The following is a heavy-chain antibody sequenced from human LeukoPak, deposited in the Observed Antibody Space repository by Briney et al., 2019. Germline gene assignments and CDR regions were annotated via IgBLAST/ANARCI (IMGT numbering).Heavy chain of an antibody. D-gene: IGHD3-10*01. CDR1: EFTFSNYW. CDR3: AKSDCASDGCKLLNY. Sequence: PGGSLRLSCEASEFTFSNYWMSWVRQAPGKGLEWVANVKQDGSEKYYVDSVMGRFTIFRDNAKNTLSLQMNSLRAEDTAVYYCAKSDCASDGCKLLNYWGQGTLVTASS. J-gene: IGHJ4*02. V-gene: IGHV3-7*03. CDR2: VKQDGSEK.